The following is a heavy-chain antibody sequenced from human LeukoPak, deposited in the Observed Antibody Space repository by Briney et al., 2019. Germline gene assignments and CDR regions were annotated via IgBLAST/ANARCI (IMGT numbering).Heavy chain of an antibody. CDR2: ISDDGSNK. Sequence: GGSLRLSCAASGFIFSKAWMSWVRQTPGKGLEWVALISDDGSNKYYADSVEGRFTISRDNSKNTLYLQMKSLRAEDTAVYYCARDKDFWSGYLDYWGQGTLVTVSS. V-gene: IGHV3-30-3*01. J-gene: IGHJ4*02. CDR1: GFIFSKAW. D-gene: IGHD3-3*01. CDR3: ARDKDFWSGYLDY.